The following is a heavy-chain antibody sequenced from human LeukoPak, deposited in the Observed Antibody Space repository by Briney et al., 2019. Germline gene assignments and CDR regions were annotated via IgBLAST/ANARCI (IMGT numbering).Heavy chain of an antibody. D-gene: IGHD3-22*01. Sequence: PGGSLRLSCAASGFTFSHHGVHWVRQAPGKGLEWVAFILYDGSNKYYVDSVKGRFTISRDNSKNALSLQMNSLRAEDTAMYYCARAVGKGTGYYMDFWGQGTLVTVSS. CDR2: ILYDGSNK. V-gene: IGHV3-30*02. CDR1: GFTFSHHG. J-gene: IGHJ4*02. CDR3: ARAVGKGTGYYMDF.